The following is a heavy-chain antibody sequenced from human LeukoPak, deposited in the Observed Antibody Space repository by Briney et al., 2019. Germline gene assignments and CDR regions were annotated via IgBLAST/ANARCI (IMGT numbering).Heavy chain of an antibody. J-gene: IGHJ5*02. Sequence: GGSLRLSRAASGFTFSDYYMSWIRQAPGKGLEWLSQISSDSRIIYYADSVKGRFTISRDNARQSLYLQMNSLRADDTAVYYCATDTYDYVWGSPWGQGTLVTVSS. CDR2: ISSDSRII. CDR1: GFTFSDYY. CDR3: ATDTYDYVWGSP. V-gene: IGHV3-11*01. D-gene: IGHD3-16*01.